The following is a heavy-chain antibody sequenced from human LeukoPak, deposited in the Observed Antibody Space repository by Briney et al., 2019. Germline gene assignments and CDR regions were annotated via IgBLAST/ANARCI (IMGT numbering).Heavy chain of an antibody. Sequence: SGTLSLTCAVSGASISSNNWWSWVRQPPGKGLEWIGEIYHSGSTNYTPSLKSRVTISIDKSKIQFSLKLSSVTAADTAVYYCALISRGIAVPGTELWGQGTLVTVSS. D-gene: IGHD6-19*01. CDR3: ALISRGIAVPGTEL. J-gene: IGHJ4*02. CDR2: IYHSGST. V-gene: IGHV4-4*02. CDR1: GASISSNNW.